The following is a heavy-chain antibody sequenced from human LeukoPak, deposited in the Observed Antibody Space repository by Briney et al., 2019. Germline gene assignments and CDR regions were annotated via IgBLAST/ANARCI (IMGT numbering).Heavy chain of an antibody. CDR3: ARGRRGGGYGYGFDAFDI. V-gene: IGHV3-48*02. J-gene: IGHJ3*02. CDR1: GFFFSGYS. Sequence: QPGGSLRLSCAASGFFFSGYSMNWVRQSPRKGLEWVSFISTGNSSIYAGSVRGRFTISRDNAKNSLYLQMNGLRDEDTAVYYCARGRRGGGYGYGFDAFDIWGQGTMVTVSS. D-gene: IGHD5-18*01. CDR2: ISTGNSS.